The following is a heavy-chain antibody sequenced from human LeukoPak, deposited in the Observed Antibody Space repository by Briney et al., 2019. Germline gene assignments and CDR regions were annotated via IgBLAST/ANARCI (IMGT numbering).Heavy chain of an antibody. Sequence: SQTLSLTCTVSGGSISSGGYYWSWIRQHPGKGLEWIGYIYYSGSTYYNPSLKSRVTISVDTSKNQFSLKLSSVTAADTAVYYCAREVTYDFWRTTYNWFDPWGQGTLVTVSS. CDR1: GGSISSGGYY. CDR2: IYYSGST. J-gene: IGHJ5*02. CDR3: AREVTYDFWRTTYNWFDP. V-gene: IGHV4-31*03. D-gene: IGHD3-3*01.